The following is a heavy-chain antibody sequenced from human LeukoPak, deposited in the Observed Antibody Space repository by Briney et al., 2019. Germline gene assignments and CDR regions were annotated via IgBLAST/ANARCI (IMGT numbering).Heavy chain of an antibody. Sequence: PSETLSLTCTVSGGSISSYYWSWIRRPPGKGLEWIGYIYYSGSTNYNPSLKSRVTISVDTSKNQFSLKLSSVTAADTAVYYCARGAIHYDFWSGSRLDAFDIWGQGTMVTVSS. D-gene: IGHD3-3*01. CDR3: ARGAIHYDFWSGSRLDAFDI. CDR2: IYYSGST. V-gene: IGHV4-59*01. J-gene: IGHJ3*02. CDR1: GGSISSYY.